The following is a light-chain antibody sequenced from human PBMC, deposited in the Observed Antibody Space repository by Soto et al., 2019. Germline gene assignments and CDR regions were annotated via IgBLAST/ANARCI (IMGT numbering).Light chain of an antibody. CDR2: EVT. CDR1: SSDVWSFNF. J-gene: IGLJ1*01. Sequence: QSALTQPASVSGSPGQSITISRTRPSSDVWSFNFVSWYQQHPDKAPQVLIYEVTKRPPGVSNRFSGSKSGNTASLTISGLQADDEADYYCCSDAGSSSYVFGTGTKVTVL. V-gene: IGLV2-23*02. CDR3: CSDAGSSSYV.